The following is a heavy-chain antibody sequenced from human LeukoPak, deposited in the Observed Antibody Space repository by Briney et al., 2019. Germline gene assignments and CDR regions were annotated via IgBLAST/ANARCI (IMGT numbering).Heavy chain of an antibody. J-gene: IGHJ4*02. Sequence: SETLSLTCAVYGGSFSGYYWSWIRQPPGKGLERIGEINHSGSTNYNPSLKSRVTISVDKSKNQFSLKLSSVTAADTAVYYCARAYDATRSIDYWGQGTLVTVSS. V-gene: IGHV4-34*01. D-gene: IGHD3-3*01. CDR3: ARAYDATRSIDY. CDR1: GGSFSGYY. CDR2: INHSGST.